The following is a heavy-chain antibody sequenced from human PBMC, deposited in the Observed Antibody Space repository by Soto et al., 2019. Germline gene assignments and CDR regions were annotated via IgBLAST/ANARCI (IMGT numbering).Heavy chain of an antibody. CDR1: GGSISSGDYY. Sequence: SETLSLTCTVSGGSISSGDYYWSWIRQPPGKGLEWIGYIYYSGSTYYNPSLKSRVTISVDTSKNQFSPKLGSVTAADTAVYYCARATIVLVPAAMVSHWFDPWGQGTLVTVSS. J-gene: IGHJ5*02. D-gene: IGHD2-2*01. V-gene: IGHV4-30-4*01. CDR3: ARATIVLVPAAMVSHWFDP. CDR2: IYYSGST.